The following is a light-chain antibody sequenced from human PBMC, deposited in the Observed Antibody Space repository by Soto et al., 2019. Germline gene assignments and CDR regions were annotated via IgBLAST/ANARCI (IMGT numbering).Light chain of an antibody. CDR1: SSDVGGYNY. CDR3: CSYAGSYTFDV. Sequence: SVTVSPGEAVTIFSTGTSSDVGGYNYVSWYQQHPGKAPKLMIYDVSKRPSGVPDRFSGSKSGNTASLTISGLQAEDEADYYCCSYAGSYTFDVFGTGTKVTVL. V-gene: IGLV2-11*01. J-gene: IGLJ1*01. CDR2: DVS.